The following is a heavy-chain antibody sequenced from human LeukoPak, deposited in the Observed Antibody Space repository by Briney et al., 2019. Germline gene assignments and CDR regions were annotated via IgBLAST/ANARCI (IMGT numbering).Heavy chain of an antibody. CDR2: ISYDGSNK. V-gene: IGHV3-30*04. Sequence: GGSLRLSCAASGFTFSSYAMHWVRQAPGKGLEWVAVISYDGSNKYYADSVKGRFTISRDNSKNTLYLQMNSLRAEDTAVYYCAREGLSGSYGQSYFDYWGQGTLVTVSS. J-gene: IGHJ4*02. CDR3: AREGLSGSYGQSYFDY. CDR1: GFTFSSYA. D-gene: IGHD1-26*01.